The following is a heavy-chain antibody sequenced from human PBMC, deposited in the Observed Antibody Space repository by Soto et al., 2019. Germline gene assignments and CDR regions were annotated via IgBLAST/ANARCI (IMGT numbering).Heavy chain of an antibody. CDR1: CYSINSDDYY. CDR3: PRNLGV. V-gene: IGHV4-61*08. Sequence: PXXTLSLTCTVSCYSINSDDYYWIWFRQPPGKGQDWLGYLHESGSAYYXXSLKCRAXXSAGTSKIQFSLKLTSVTVAATAVYYCPRNLGVGGQGKMVTVS. J-gene: IGHJ3*01. CDR2: LHESGSA.